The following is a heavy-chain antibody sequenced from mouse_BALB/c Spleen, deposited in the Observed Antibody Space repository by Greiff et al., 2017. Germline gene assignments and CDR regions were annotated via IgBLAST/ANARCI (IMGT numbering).Heavy chain of an antibody. J-gene: IGHJ4*01. Sequence: VQLQQSGAELVKPGASVKLSCKASGYTFTSYYMYWVKQRPGQGLEWIGEINPSNGGTNFNEKFKSKATLTVDKSSSTAYMQLSSLTSEDSAVYYCTRRGYRYDGYAMDYWGQGTSVTVSS. D-gene: IGHD2-14*01. CDR3: TRRGYRYDGYAMDY. CDR2: INPSNGGT. V-gene: IGHV1S81*02. CDR1: GYTFTSYY.